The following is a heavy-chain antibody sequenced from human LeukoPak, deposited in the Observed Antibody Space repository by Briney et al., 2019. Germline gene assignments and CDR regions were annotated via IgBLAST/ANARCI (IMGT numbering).Heavy chain of an antibody. J-gene: IGHJ4*02. CDR2: INHSGST. D-gene: IGHD6-13*01. V-gene: IGHV4-34*01. Sequence: PSETLSLTCAVYGGSFSGYYWSWIRQPPGKGLEWIGEINHSGSTNYNPSLKSRVTISVDTSKNQFSLKLSSVTAADTAVYYCARHEGYSSSQPFGYWGQGTLVTVSS. CDR1: GGSFSGYY. CDR3: ARHEGYSSSQPFGY.